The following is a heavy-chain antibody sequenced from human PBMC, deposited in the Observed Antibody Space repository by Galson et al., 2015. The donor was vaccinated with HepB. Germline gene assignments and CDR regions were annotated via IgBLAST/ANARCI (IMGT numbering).Heavy chain of an antibody. CDR3: AKSRGSVGGSFGGFDP. J-gene: IGHJ5*02. V-gene: IGHV3-23*01. CDR1: GFTFSSHA. Sequence: LRLSCAASGFTFSSHALSWVRQAPGKGLEWVSTISGSGGSTYYPDSVRGRFTISRDNSKNTLYLQMNSLRVEDTAVYYCAKSRGSVGGSFGGFDPWGQGTLVTVSS. CDR2: ISGSGGST. D-gene: IGHD1-26*01.